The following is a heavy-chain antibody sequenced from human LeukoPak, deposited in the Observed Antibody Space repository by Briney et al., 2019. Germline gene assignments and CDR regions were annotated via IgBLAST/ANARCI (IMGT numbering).Heavy chain of an antibody. CDR2: IYYSGST. J-gene: IGHJ4*02. CDR3: ASWGITMIVVADSVDY. Sequence: PSETLSLTCTVSGGSISSSSYYWGWIRQPPGKGLEWIGSIYYSGSTYYNPSLKSRVTISVDTSKNQFSLKLSSVTAADTAVYYCASWGITMIVVADSVDYWGQGTLVTVSS. CDR1: GGSISSSSYY. V-gene: IGHV4-39*07. D-gene: IGHD3-22*01.